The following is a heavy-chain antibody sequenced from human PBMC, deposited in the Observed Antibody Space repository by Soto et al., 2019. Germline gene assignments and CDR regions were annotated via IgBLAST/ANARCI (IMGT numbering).Heavy chain of an antibody. V-gene: IGHV4-34*01. CDR1: GGSFSGYY. Sequence: QVQLQQWGAGLLKPSETLSLTCAVYGGSFSGYYWSWIRQPPGKGLEWIGEINHSGSTNYNPSLKRLVTISVDTSKHQFSLKLSSATAADTAVYYRARVRAAVKGIDYWGQGTLVTVSS. J-gene: IGHJ4*02. CDR2: INHSGST. CDR3: ARVRAAVKGIDY. D-gene: IGHD6-13*01.